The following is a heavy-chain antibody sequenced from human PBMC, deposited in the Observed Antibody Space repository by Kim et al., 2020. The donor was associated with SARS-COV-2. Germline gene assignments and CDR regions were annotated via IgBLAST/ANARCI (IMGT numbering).Heavy chain of an antibody. Sequence: GGSLRLSCAASGFTFSTYDLHWVRQATGKGLEWVSAIGTAGDTYYADSVKGRFTISRDNAKNSLYLQMNSLRAGDTAVYYCARETMYTSNWYDAVDIWGQGTMVTVSS. J-gene: IGHJ3*02. D-gene: IGHD6-13*01. CDR1: GFTFSTYD. CDR3: ARETMYTSNWYDAVDI. CDR2: IGTAGDT. V-gene: IGHV3-13*04.